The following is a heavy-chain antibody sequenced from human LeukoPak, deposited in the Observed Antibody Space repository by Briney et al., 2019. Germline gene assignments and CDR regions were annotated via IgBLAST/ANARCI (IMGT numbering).Heavy chain of an antibody. J-gene: IGHJ4*02. Sequence: PGGSLRLSCAASGFTVSSNYMSWVRQAPGKGLEWGSVIYSGGSTYYADSVKGRFTISRDNSKNTLYLQMNSLRAEDTAVYYCAKEKAGYSSFDYWGQGTLVTVSS. CDR2: IYSGGST. D-gene: IGHD6-13*01. V-gene: IGHV3-66*01. CDR3: AKEKAGYSSFDY. CDR1: GFTVSSNY.